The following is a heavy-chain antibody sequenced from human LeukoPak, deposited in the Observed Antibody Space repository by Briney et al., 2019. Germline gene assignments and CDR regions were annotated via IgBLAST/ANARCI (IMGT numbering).Heavy chain of an antibody. CDR1: GDSISSGDYY. D-gene: IGHD3-22*01. V-gene: IGHV4-61*02. J-gene: IGHJ4*02. Sequence: PSETLSLTCTVSGDSISSGDYYWSWIRQPAGKGLEWIGRISSSGSTNYNPSLKSRVTISVDTSKNQFSLKLSSVTAADTAVYYCESGYDRIFDYWGQGTLVTVSS. CDR3: ESGYDRIFDY. CDR2: ISSSGST.